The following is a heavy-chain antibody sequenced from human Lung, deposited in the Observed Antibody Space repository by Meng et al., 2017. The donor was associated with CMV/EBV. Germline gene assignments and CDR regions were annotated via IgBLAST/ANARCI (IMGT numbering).Heavy chain of an antibody. Sequence: ESLKISXAASGFTFTSYAMNWVRQAPGKGLEWVSSITGGGNYIYYADSVKGRFSISRDNAQNSLYLHMNSLRAEDTAVYYCTRDVSPRSSAYFAIYYFYALDVWGQGTTVTISS. CDR2: ITGGGNYI. CDR1: GFTFTSYA. CDR3: TRDVSPRSSAYFAIYYFYALDV. J-gene: IGHJ6*01. V-gene: IGHV3-21*01. D-gene: IGHD2-21*01.